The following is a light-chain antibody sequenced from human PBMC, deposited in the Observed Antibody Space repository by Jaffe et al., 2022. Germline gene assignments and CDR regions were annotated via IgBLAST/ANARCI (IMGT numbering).Light chain of an antibody. V-gene: IGKV4-1*01. CDR1: QSVLYSSNNKNY. Sequence: DIVMTQSPDSLAVSLGERATINCKSSQSVLYSSNNKNYLAWYQQKPGQPPKLLIYWASTRESGVPDRFSGSGSGTDFTLTISSLQAEDVAVYYCQQYYSTVDTFGPGTKVDIK. CDR3: QQYYSTVDT. J-gene: IGKJ3*01. CDR2: WAS.